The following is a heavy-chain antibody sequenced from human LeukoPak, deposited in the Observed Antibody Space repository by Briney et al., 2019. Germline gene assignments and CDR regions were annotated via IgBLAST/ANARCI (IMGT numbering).Heavy chain of an antibody. CDR3: ARDSSITIFGVAYSYMDV. CDR1: GFTFGSYA. CDR2: ISSNGVGT. D-gene: IGHD3-3*01. Sequence: PGGSLRLSCAASGFTFGSYAMHWVRQAPGKGLEYVSAISSNGVGTYYANSVKGRFTISRDNSKNTLYLQMGSLRAEDMAVYYCARDSSITIFGVAYSYMDVWGKGTTVTVSS. J-gene: IGHJ6*03. V-gene: IGHV3-64*01.